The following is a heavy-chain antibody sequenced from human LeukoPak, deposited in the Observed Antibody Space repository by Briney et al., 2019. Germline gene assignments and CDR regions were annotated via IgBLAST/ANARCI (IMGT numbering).Heavy chain of an antibody. V-gene: IGHV3-53*01. CDR2: IYSGGST. Sequence: PGGSLRLSCAASGFTVSDNYMSWIRQAPGKGLEWVSVIYSGGSTYYADSVKGRFTISRDNSKNTLYLQMNSLRAEDTAVYYCARDGRGIAAAGSPLVFDYWGQGTLVTVSS. CDR3: ARDGRGIAAAGSPLVFDY. CDR1: GFTVSDNY. J-gene: IGHJ4*02. D-gene: IGHD6-13*01.